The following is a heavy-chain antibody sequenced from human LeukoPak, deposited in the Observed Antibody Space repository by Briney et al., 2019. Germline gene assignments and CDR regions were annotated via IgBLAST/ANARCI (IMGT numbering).Heavy chain of an antibody. CDR3: ASLAGSGSYWGREDASDI. CDR1: GFTFSSSW. D-gene: IGHD3-10*01. J-gene: IGHJ3*02. CDR2: IKPDGSDK. V-gene: IGHV3-7*01. Sequence: PGGSLRLSCAASGFTFSSSWMTWVRQAPGKELEWVAIIKPDGSDKSYVGSVKGRFTISRDNAKNSLYLQMNSLTAEDTAVYYCASLAGSGSYWGREDASDIWGQGTLVIVSS.